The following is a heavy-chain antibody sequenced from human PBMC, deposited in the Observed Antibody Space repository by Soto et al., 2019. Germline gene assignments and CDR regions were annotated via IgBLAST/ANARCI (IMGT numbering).Heavy chain of an antibody. J-gene: IGHJ4*02. D-gene: IGHD5-12*01. Sequence: QVQLQESGPGLVKPSQTLSLTCTVSGDSMSSSFFYWSWIRQPPGKGLEWMGYIYHDGSTYYIPSLKTRFTMSVGTSKNQCSLELNSVTAADTAVYFCARENSGYAPTGSFDYWGPGTLVTVSS. CDR2: IYHDGST. V-gene: IGHV4-30-4*01. CDR1: GDSMSSSFFY. CDR3: ARENSGYAPTGSFDY.